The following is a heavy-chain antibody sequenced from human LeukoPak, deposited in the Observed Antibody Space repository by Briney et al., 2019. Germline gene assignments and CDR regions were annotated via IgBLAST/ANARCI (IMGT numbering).Heavy chain of an antibody. CDR1: GGSTSGFY. D-gene: IGHD2/OR15-2a*01. V-gene: IGHV4-59*08. CDR2: IYYSGDS. Sequence: SETLSLACSVSGGSTSGFYWSWIRQPPGKGLEWIGYIYYSGDSNSNPSLESRVTMSLDTSKNQFSLRLSSVTAADTAVYYCARHPFSTPFDYWGRGTLVTVSS. CDR3: ARHPFSTPFDY. J-gene: IGHJ4*02.